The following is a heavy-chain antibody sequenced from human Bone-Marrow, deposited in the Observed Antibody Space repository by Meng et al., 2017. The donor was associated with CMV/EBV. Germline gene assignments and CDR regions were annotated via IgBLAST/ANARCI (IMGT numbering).Heavy chain of an antibody. Sequence: ASVKVSCKASGYTFTAHYFHWVRQAPGQGLEWMGIINPSGGSTSYAQKFQGRVTMTRDTSTSTVYMELSSLRSEDTAVYYCASDYCSSTSCYRISHWGQGTLVTVSS. CDR3: ASDYCSSTSCYRISH. D-gene: IGHD2-2*02. V-gene: IGHV1-46*01. CDR1: GYTFTAHY. J-gene: IGHJ4*02. CDR2: INPSGGST.